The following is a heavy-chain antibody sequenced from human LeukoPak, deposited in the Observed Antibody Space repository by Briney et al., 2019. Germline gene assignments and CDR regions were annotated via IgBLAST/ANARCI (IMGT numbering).Heavy chain of an antibody. CDR2: ISSSSYFI. CDR3: ARASRTSSSAGY. CDR1: GFTFSTYT. Sequence: GGSLRLSCAASGFTFSTYTMNWVRQAPGKGLEWVSSISSSSYFIYYADSVRGRFTISRDNAKNSLYLQMNSLRAEDTAVYYCARASRTSSSAGYWGQGTLVTVSS. V-gene: IGHV3-21*01. J-gene: IGHJ4*02. D-gene: IGHD6-6*01.